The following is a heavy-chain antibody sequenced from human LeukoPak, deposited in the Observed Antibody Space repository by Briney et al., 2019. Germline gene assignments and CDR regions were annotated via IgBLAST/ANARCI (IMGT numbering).Heavy chain of an antibody. CDR1: GFTFSSYS. CDR3: ARDRWELLSNSYHYCGLDV. CDR2: IKQDGSEK. J-gene: IGHJ6*02. V-gene: IGHV3-7*01. Sequence: GGSLRLSCAASGFTFSSYSMSWVRQAPGKGLEWVANIKQDGSEKCYVDSVKGRFTISRDNAKNSLYLQMNSLRAEDTAVYYCARDRWELLSNSYHYCGLDVWGQGTTVTVSS. D-gene: IGHD2-15*01.